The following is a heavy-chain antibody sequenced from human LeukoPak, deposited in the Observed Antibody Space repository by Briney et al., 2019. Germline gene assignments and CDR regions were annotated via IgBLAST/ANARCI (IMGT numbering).Heavy chain of an antibody. V-gene: IGHV3-23*01. CDR3: AKYTRTRTYFDY. CDR2: ISGSGGST. J-gene: IGHJ4*02. CDR1: GFTLSSYA. Sequence: GGSLRLSCAASGFTLSSYAVSRVRQAPGKGLEWVSAISGSGGSTYYADSVKGRFTISRDNSKNTLYLQMNSLRAEDTAVYYCAKYTRTRTYFDYWGQGTLVTVSS.